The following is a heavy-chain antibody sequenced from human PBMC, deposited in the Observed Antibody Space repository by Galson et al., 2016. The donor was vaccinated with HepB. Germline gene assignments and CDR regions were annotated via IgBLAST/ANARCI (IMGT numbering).Heavy chain of an antibody. D-gene: IGHD3-22*01. Sequence: SLRLSCAASRFTFSSYAMSWVRQAPGKGLEWVSAISGSGGSTYYADSVKGRFTISRDNSKNTLYLQMNSLRAEDTAVYYCAKSMSVSYYYDSSGYSLDYWGQGTLVTVSS. CDR3: AKSMSVSYYYDSSGYSLDY. J-gene: IGHJ4*02. V-gene: IGHV3-23*01. CDR2: ISGSGGST. CDR1: RFTFSSYA.